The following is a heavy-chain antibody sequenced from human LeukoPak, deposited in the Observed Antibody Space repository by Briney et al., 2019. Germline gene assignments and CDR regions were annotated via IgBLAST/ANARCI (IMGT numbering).Heavy chain of an antibody. J-gene: IGHJ4*02. CDR3: ARDRGYYGSGSYYD. V-gene: IGHV3-66*01. Sequence: PGGSLRLSCAASGFTVSSNYMSWVRQAPGKGLEWVSVIYSGGSTYYADSVKGRLTISRDNSKNTLYLQMNSLRAEDTAVYYCARDRGYYGSGSYYDWGQGTLVTVSS. D-gene: IGHD3-10*01. CDR2: IYSGGST. CDR1: GFTVSSNY.